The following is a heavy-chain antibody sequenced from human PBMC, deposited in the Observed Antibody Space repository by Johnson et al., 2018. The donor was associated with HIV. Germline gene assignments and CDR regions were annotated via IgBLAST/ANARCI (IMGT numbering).Heavy chain of an antibody. CDR3: ASLRDAFDI. J-gene: IGHJ3*02. CDR1: GFTFSSYA. Sequence: VQLVESGGGVVQPGRSLRLSCAASGFTFSSYAMHWVRQAPVKGLEWVANIKQDGSEKYYVDSVKGRFTTSRDNAKNTLFLQMNSLRAEDTAVYYCASLRDAFDIWGQGTMVTVSS. CDR2: IKQDGSEK. V-gene: IGHV3-7*01.